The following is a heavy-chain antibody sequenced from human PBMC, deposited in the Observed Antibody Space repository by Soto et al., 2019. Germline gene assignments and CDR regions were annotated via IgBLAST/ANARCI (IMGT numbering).Heavy chain of an antibody. CDR1: GFTFNTYA. CDR3: AKDMYNWNSDAFDI. D-gene: IGHD1-7*01. V-gene: IGHV3-23*01. J-gene: IGHJ3*02. Sequence: PGGSLRLSCAASGFTFNTYAMNWVRQAPGKGLEWVSTISGSAGSTYYADSVKGRFTISRDNSRNTLYLQMSSLRPEDTAVYYCAKDMYNWNSDAFDIWGQGTVVTVSS. CDR2: ISGSAGST.